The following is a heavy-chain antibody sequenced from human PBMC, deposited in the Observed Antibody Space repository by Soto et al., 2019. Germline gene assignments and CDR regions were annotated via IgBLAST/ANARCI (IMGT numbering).Heavy chain of an antibody. D-gene: IGHD5-12*01. CDR2: IIPILGIA. CDR1: GGTFSSYT. Sequence: SVKVSCKASGGTFSSYTISWVRQAPGQGLEWMGRIIPILGIANYAQKFQGRVTITADKSTSTAYMELSSLRSEDTAVYYCARDDDRYGGYSGYDFGYYMDVWGKGTTVTVSS. CDR3: ARDDDRYGGYSGYDFGYYMDV. V-gene: IGHV1-69*04. J-gene: IGHJ6*03.